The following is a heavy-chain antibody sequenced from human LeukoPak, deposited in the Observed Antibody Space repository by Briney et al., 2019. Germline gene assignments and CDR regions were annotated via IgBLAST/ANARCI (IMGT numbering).Heavy chain of an antibody. CDR2: IYYRGST. V-gene: IGHV4-59*01. J-gene: IGHJ5*02. CDR1: GGSISTYY. CDR3: ASLTFGYNNYFDP. D-gene: IGHD5-24*01. Sequence: TLSLTCTVSGGSISTYYWSWIRQPPGKGLEGIGYIYYRGSTKYNPSLKSRVTISVDTSKNQFSLRLSSVTAADTAVYYCASLTFGYNNYFDPWGQGTLVTVSS.